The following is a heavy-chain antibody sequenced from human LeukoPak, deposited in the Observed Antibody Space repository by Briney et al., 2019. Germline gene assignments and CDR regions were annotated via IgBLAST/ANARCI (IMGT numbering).Heavy chain of an antibody. J-gene: IGHJ4*02. CDR2: ISANKGNT. CDR3: AGAYCSSTSCYSLDY. V-gene: IGHV1-18*01. CDR1: GYNFTTYG. Sequence: GASVKVSCKASGYNFTTYGISWVRQAPGQGLEWMGWISANKGNTKYAQKIQGRVTMTRDTSISTAYMELSRLRSDDTAVYYCAGAYCSSTSCYSLDYWGQGTLVTVSS. D-gene: IGHD2-2*01.